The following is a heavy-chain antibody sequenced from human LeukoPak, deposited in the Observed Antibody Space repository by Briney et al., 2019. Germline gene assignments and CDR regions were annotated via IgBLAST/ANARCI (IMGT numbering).Heavy chain of an antibody. CDR2: IYYSGRT. Sequence: SSETLSLTCTVSGDSISSNNYYWGWIRQPPGKGLEWIGSIYYSGRTFHNPSLESRVTISVDTSKNQFSLKMRSVTAADTAVYYCARPQESYRDGYNYYSFDIWGQGTMVTVSS. J-gene: IGHJ3*02. CDR3: ARPQESYRDGYNYYSFDI. CDR1: GDSISSNNYY. V-gene: IGHV4-39*01. D-gene: IGHD5-24*01.